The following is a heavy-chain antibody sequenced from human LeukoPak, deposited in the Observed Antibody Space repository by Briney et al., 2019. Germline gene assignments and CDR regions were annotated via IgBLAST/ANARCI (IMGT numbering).Heavy chain of an antibody. CDR1: GYTFTSYG. V-gene: IGHV1-18*01. CDR2: ISPYNGYT. Sequence: GASVKVSCKASGYTFTSYGINWARQAPGQGLEWVGYISPYNGYTNYAQKLQGRVTMTTDTSTSTAYMELRSLRSDDTAVYYCARGTPKGVNWFDPWGQGTLVTVSS. J-gene: IGHJ5*02. CDR3: ARGTPKGVNWFDP. D-gene: IGHD3-16*01.